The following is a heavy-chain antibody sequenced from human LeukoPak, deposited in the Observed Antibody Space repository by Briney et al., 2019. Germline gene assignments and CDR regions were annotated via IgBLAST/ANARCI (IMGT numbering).Heavy chain of an antibody. CDR2: IWYDGSNK. V-gene: IGHV3-33*01. CDR3: ARGSSGYDYSHYDY. J-gene: IGHJ4*02. Sequence: PGGSLRLSCAASGFTFSSYGMHWVRQAPGKGLEWGAVIWYDGSNKYYADSVKGRFTISRDNSKNTLYLQMNSLRAEDTAVYYCARGSSGYDYSHYDYWGQGTLVTVSS. CDR1: GFTFSSYG. D-gene: IGHD5-12*01.